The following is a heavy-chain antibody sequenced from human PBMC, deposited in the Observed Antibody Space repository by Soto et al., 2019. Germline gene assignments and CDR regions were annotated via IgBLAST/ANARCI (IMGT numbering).Heavy chain of an antibody. J-gene: IGHJ3*02. CDR1: GFTFSSHA. CDR3: ATTYGDYDHDAFDI. CDR2: ISGSDAGT. Sequence: GGFLRLSCEASGFTFSSHAMSWVRQAPGKGLEWVSAISGSDAGTFDADSVRGRFTISRDNSKNTLYLHMTSLRVEDTAIYYCATTYGDYDHDAFDIWGQGTMVTVSS. D-gene: IGHD4-17*01. V-gene: IGHV3-23*01.